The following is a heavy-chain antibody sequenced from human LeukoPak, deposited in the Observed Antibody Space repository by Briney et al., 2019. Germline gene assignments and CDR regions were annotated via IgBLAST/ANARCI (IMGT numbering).Heavy chain of an antibody. CDR3: AKDLVILMVYAKNWFDP. J-gene: IGHJ5*02. D-gene: IGHD2-8*01. V-gene: IGHV3-30*02. CDR2: IRYDGSNK. Sequence: PGGSLRLSCAASGFTFSSYGMHWVRQAPGKGLEWVAFIRYDGSNKYYADSVKGRFTISRDNSKNTLYLQMSSLRAEDTAVYYCAKDLVILMVYAKNWFDPWGQGTLVTVSS. CDR1: GFTFSSYG.